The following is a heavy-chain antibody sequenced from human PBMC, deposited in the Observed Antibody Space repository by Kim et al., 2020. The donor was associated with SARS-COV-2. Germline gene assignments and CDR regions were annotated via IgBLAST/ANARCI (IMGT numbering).Heavy chain of an antibody. CDR3: AKERVVPAIGDAFDI. V-gene: IGHV3-23*01. CDR1: GFTFNTYS. J-gene: IGHJ3*02. CDR2: IAASGDST. D-gene: IGHD2-15*01. Sequence: GGSLRLSCTASGFTFNTYSMTWVRQAPGKGLEWVSTIAASGDSTYFADSVMGRFTISRDNSMNTLYLQMNSLRAEDTAVYYCAKERVVPAIGDAFDIWGPGTLVPVSS.